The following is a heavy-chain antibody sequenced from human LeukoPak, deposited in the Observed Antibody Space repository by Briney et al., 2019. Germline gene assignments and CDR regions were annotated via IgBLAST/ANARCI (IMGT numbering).Heavy chain of an antibody. CDR3: ASGTTVTTNWYFDL. D-gene: IGHD4-17*01. Sequence: SETLSLTCTGSGGSIGSYYWSWIRQPAGKGLEWIGRIYTSGSTNYNPSLKSRVTMSVDTSKNQFSLKLSSVTAADTAVYYCASGTTVTTNWYFDLWGRGTLVTVSS. CDR1: GGSIGSYY. CDR2: IYTSGST. J-gene: IGHJ2*01. V-gene: IGHV4-4*07.